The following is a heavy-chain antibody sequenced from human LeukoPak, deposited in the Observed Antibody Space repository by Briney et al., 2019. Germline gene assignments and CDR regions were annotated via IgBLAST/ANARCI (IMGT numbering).Heavy chain of an antibody. D-gene: IGHD2-2*02. V-gene: IGHV1-69*13. CDR2: IIPIFGTA. J-gene: IGHJ4*02. Sequence: SVKVSCKASGGTFSSYAISWVRQAPGQGLEWMGGIIPIFGTANYAQKFQGRVTITADESTSTAYMELSSLRSEDTAVYYCALPGGDIVVVPAAIAAFDYWGQGTLVTVSS. CDR1: GGTFSSYA. CDR3: ALPGGDIVVVPAAIAAFDY.